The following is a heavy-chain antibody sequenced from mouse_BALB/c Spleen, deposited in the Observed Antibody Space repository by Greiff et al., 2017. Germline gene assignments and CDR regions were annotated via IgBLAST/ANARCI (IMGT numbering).Heavy chain of an antibody. CDR2: IDPENGNT. CDR1: GFNIKDYY. D-gene: IGHD1-1*01. J-gene: IGHJ4*01. Sequence: VQLQQSGAELVRSGASVKLSCTASGFNIKDYYMHWVKQRPEQGLEWIGWIDPENGNTIYDPKFQGKASITADTSSNTAYLQLSSLTSEDTAVYYCASNYYGSSYAMDYWGQGTSVTVSS. CDR3: ASNYYGSSYAMDY. V-gene: IGHV14-1*02.